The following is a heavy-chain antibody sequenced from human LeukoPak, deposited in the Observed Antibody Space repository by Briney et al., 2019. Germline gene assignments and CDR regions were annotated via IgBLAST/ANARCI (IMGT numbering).Heavy chain of an antibody. V-gene: IGHV1-2*04. J-gene: IGHJ3*02. CDR3: AKGHRGVTMVRGALYDAFDI. CDR1: GYTFTGYY. D-gene: IGHD3-10*01. Sequence: ASVKVSCKASGYTFTGYYMHWVRQAPGQGLEWMGWINPNSGGTNYAQKFQGWVTVTRDTSISTAYMELSRLRSDDTAVYYCAKGHRGVTMVRGALYDAFDIWGQGTMVTVSS. CDR2: INPNSGGT.